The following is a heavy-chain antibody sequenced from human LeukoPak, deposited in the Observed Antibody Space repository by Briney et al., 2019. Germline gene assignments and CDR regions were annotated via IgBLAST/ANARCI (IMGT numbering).Heavy chain of an antibody. J-gene: IGHJ4*02. CDR1: GFTFSSYS. CDR2: ISSSSSYI. Sequence: GGSLRLSCAASGFTFSSYSMNWVRQAPGKGLEWVSSISSSSSYIYYADSVKGRFTISRDNAKNSLYLQMNSLRAEDTAVYYCARAGGSYYFDYWGQGTLVTVSS. D-gene: IGHD1-26*01. V-gene: IGHV3-21*01. CDR3: ARAGGSYYFDY.